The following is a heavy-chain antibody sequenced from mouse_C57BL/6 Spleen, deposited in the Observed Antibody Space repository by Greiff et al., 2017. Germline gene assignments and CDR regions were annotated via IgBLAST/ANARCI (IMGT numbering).Heavy chain of an antibody. Sequence: QVQLQQPGAELVRPGSSVKLSCKASGYTFTTYWMHWVKQRPIQGLEWIGNIDPSDSETHYNQKFKDKATLTVDKSSSTAYMQLSSLTSEDSAVYYCARGPYYSNLGYCDVWGTGTTVTVSS. V-gene: IGHV1-52*01. D-gene: IGHD2-5*01. CDR1: GYTFTTYW. CDR3: ARGPYYSNLGYCDV. CDR2: IDPSDSET. J-gene: IGHJ1*03.